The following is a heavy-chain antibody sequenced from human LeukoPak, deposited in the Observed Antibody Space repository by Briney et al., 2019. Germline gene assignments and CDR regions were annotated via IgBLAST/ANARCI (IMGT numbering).Heavy chain of an antibody. CDR1: GFTFSSYG. CDR3: ARGSSGDYGFDY. V-gene: IGHV3-33*01. J-gene: IGHJ4*02. Sequence: GGSLRLSCAASGFTFSSYGMHWVRQAPGKGLEWVAVIWYDGSNKYYADSVKGRFTISRDNSKNTPYLQMNSLRAEDTAVYYCARGSSGDYGFDYWGQGTLVTVSS. D-gene: IGHD4-17*01. CDR2: IWYDGSNK.